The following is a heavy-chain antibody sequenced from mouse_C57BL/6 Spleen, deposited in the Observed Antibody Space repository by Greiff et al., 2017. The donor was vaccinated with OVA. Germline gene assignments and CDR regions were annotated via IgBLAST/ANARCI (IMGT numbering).Heavy chain of an antibody. J-gene: IGHJ1*03. V-gene: IGHV5-9*01. CDR3: ARRDFDV. CDR1: GFTFSSYT. Sequence: DVMLVESGGGLVKPGGSLKLSCAASGFTFSSYTMSWVRQTPEKRLEWVATISGGGGNTYYPDSVKGRFTISRDNAKNTLYLQMSSLRSEDTALYYCARRDFDVWGTGTTVTVSS. CDR2: ISGGGGNT.